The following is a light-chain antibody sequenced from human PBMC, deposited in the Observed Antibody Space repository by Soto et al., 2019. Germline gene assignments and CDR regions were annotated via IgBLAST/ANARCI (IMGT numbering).Light chain of an antibody. CDR2: GKS. CDR3: GTWDSSLNVYV. CDR1: SSNIGAGYD. J-gene: IGLJ1*01. Sequence: QSVLTQPPSVSGAPGQRVSISCTGSSSNIGAGYDVHWYQQLPGTAPKLLIYGKSSRPSGVPDRFSGSKSGTSATLAITGLQTGDEGDYSCGTWDSSLNVYVFGAGTKVTVL. V-gene: IGLV1-40*01.